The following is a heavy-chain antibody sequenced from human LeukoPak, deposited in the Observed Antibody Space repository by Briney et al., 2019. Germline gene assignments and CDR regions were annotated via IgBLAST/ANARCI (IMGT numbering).Heavy chain of an antibody. CDR1: GFTFDDYG. V-gene: IGHV3-20*04. J-gene: IGHJ3*02. Sequence: PGGSLRLSCAASGFTFDDYGMSWVRQAPGKGLEWFSGINWNGGSTGYADSVKGRFTISRDNAKNSLYLQMNSLRAEDTALYYCARRISVGPAASHGAFDIWGQGTMVTVSS. CDR3: ARRISVGPAASHGAFDI. D-gene: IGHD2-2*01. CDR2: INWNGGST.